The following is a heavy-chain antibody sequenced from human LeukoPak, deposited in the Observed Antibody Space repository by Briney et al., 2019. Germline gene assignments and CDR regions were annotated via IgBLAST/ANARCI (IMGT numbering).Heavy chain of an antibody. CDR3: ARATYYDILTGYIHYYYYYMDV. J-gene: IGHJ6*03. Sequence: GGSLRLSCAASGFTFSSYAMSWVRQAPGKGLEWVSAISGSGGSTYYADSVKGRFTISRDNAKNSLYLQMNSLRAEDTAVYYCARATYYDILTGYIHYYYYYMDVWGKGTTVTISS. D-gene: IGHD3-9*01. CDR1: GFTFSSYA. V-gene: IGHV3-23*01. CDR2: ISGSGGST.